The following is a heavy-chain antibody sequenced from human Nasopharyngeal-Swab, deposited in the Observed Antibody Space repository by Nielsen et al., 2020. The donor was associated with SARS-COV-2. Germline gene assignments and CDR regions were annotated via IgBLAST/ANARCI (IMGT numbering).Heavy chain of an antibody. V-gene: IGHV6-1*01. D-gene: IGHD6-19*01. CDR2: TYLRSKWYN. CDR1: GDSVSSNRVD. Sequence: SETLFLTCAISGDSVSSNRVDWNWIRQSPSRGLEWLGRTYLRSKWYNDYAVSMKSRITINVDTSKNQFSLQLDSVTPEDTAVYYCARDNRGSGSFDYWGQGILVTVSS. J-gene: IGHJ4*02. CDR3: ARDNRGSGSFDY.